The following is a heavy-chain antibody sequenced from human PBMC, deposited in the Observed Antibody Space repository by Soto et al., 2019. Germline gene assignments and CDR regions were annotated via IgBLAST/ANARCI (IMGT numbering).Heavy chain of an antibody. CDR3: ARDSGYDPYYYGMDV. Sequence: AAVKVSCKASGYTFTGYYMHWVRQAPGQGPEWMGWINPNSGGTNYAQKFQGRVTMTRDTSISTAYMELSRLRSDDTAVYYCARDSGYDPYYYGMDVWGQGTTVTVSS. CDR1: GYTFTGYY. D-gene: IGHD5-12*01. CDR2: INPNSGGT. V-gene: IGHV1-2*02. J-gene: IGHJ6*01.